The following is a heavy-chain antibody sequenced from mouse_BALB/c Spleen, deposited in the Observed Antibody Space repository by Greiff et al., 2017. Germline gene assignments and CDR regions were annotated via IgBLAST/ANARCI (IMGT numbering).Heavy chain of an antibody. Sequence: EVMLVESGGGLVQPKGSLKLSCAASGFTFNTYAMNWVRQAPGKGLEWVARIRSKSNNYATYYADSVKDRFTISRDDSQSMLYLQMNNLKTEDTAMYYCVRNRYDLSMDYWGQGTSVTVSS. CDR2: IRSKSNNYAT. CDR3: VRNRYDLSMDY. D-gene: IGHD2-14*01. J-gene: IGHJ4*01. CDR1: GFTFNTYA. V-gene: IGHV10-1*02.